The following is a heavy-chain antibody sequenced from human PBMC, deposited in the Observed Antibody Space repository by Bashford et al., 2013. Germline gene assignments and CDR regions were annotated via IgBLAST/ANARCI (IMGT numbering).Heavy chain of an antibody. CDR2: ISSSSSTI. J-gene: IGHJ4*02. CDR1: GFTFSNYA. CDR3: ARGYNYVWFGVDY. D-gene: IGHD5-18*01. V-gene: IGHV3-48*01. Sequence: GSLRLSCAASGFTFSNYAMHWVRQAPGKGWSGVSYISSSSSTIYYADSVKGRFTISRDNAKNSLYLQMNSLRAEDTAVYYCARGYNYVWFGVDYWGQGALVTVSS.